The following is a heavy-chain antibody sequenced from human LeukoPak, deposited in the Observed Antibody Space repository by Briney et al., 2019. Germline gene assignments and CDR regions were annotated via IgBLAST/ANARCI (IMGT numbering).Heavy chain of an antibody. CDR3: AKDQICGGDCYFFDY. CDR1: GFTFSSYA. Sequence: GGSLRLSCAASGFTFSSYAMSWFRQAPGKGLEWFSAISGSGGSTYYADSVKGRFTISRDNSKNTLYLQMNSLRAEDTAVYYCAKDQICGGDCYFFDYWGQGTLVTVSS. D-gene: IGHD2-21*02. J-gene: IGHJ4*02. V-gene: IGHV3-23*01. CDR2: ISGSGGST.